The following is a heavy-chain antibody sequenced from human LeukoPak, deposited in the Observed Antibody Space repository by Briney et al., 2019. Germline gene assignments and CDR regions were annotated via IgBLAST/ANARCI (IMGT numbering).Heavy chain of an antibody. CDR2: ISSSSSYI. D-gene: IGHD2-15*01. J-gene: IGHJ1*01. V-gene: IGHV3-21*01. CDR1: GFTFSSYS. Sequence: GGSLRLSCAASGFTFSSYSMNWVRQAPGKGLEWVSSISSSSSYIYYADSVKGLFTISRDNAKDSLYLQMNSLRAEDTAVYYCARDRGYCSGGSCYDGDFQHWGQGTLVTVSS. CDR3: ARDRGYCSGGSCYDGDFQH.